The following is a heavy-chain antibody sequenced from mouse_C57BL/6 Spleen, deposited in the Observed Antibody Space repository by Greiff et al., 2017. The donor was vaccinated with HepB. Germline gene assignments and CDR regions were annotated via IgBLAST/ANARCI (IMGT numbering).Heavy chain of an antibody. J-gene: IGHJ4*01. V-gene: IGHV5-17*01. D-gene: IGHD2-3*01. CDR2: ISSGSSTI. CDR1: GFTFSDYG. CDR3: ARIGGYYVGYAMDY. Sequence: EVKVVESGGGLVKPGGSLKLSCAASGFTFSDYGMHWVRQAPEKGLEWVAYISSGSSTIYYADTVKGRFTISRDNAKNTLFLQMTSLRSEDTAMYYCARIGGYYVGYAMDYWGQGTSVTVSS.